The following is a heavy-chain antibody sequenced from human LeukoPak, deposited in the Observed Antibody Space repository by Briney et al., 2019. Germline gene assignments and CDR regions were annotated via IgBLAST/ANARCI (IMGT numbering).Heavy chain of an antibody. Sequence: KPGGSLRLSCAASGFTFSSYSMNWVRQAPGKGLEWVSSISSSSSYIYYADSVKGRFTISRDNSKNTLYLQMNSLKTEDTAVYFCARVAAPRSNDYWGQGTLVTVSS. CDR3: ARVAAPRSNDY. D-gene: IGHD6-13*01. V-gene: IGHV3-21*01. CDR1: GFTFSSYS. J-gene: IGHJ4*02. CDR2: ISSSSSYI.